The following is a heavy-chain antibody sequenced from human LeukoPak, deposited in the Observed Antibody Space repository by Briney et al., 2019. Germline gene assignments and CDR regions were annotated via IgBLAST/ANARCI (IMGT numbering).Heavy chain of an antibody. V-gene: IGHV4-39*01. CDR3: ARHKCSGIYCPFDY. CDR1: GDSISSTSYF. D-gene: IGHD2-15*01. CDR2: IYYSGTT. J-gene: IGHJ4*02. Sequence: SETLSLTCTVSGDSISSTSYFWGWIRQPPGKGLEWIGTIYYSGTTYYNPSLKSRVTVSVDTSKNQFSLKLSSVSASDTAVYYCARHKCSGIYCPFDYWGQGTLITVSS.